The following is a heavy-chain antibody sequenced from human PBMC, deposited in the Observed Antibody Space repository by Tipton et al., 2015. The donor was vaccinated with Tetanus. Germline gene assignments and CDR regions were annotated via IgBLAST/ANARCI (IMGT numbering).Heavy chain of an antibody. Sequence: SLRLSCAASGFSFSVYSINWVRQAPGKGLEWVSSISGTGKYIYYADSVKGRFTISRDNAKNSLSLEMNSLRADDTAVYYCARDHRPTSRGSESYYYHGLDVWGQGTTVTVSS. CDR2: ISGTGKYI. J-gene: IGHJ6*02. CDR1: GFSFSVYS. D-gene: IGHD3-10*01. V-gene: IGHV3-21*06. CDR3: ARDHRPTSRGSESYYYHGLDV.